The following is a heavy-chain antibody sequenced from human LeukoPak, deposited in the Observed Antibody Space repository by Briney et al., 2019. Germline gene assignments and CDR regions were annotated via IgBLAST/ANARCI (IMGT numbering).Heavy chain of an antibody. CDR2: INPNTGGT. CDR3: ARVDRPYSSSVGY. CDR1: GATFSSYA. J-gene: IGHJ4*02. D-gene: IGHD6-19*01. V-gene: IGHV1-2*02. Sequence: GASVKVSCKASGATFSSYAISWVRQAPGQGLGWMGWINPNTGGTNYAQKFQGRVTMTRDTSISTAYMELSRLRSDDTAVYYCARVDRPYSSSVGYWGQGTLVTVSS.